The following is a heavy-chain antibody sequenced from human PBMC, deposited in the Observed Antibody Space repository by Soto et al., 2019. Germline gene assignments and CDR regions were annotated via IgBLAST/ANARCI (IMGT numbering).Heavy chain of an antibody. CDR2: IYSGDTA. D-gene: IGHD3-16*02. CDR3: AKSRVFIGAIVTLLDS. V-gene: IGHV3-53*01. CDR1: GFTVSSNY. Sequence: GGSLRLSCAASGFTVSSNYMSWVSQAPGKGLEWVSVIYSGDTAYYADSVKGRFTISRGNSENTLYLQMNGLRADDTALYFCAKSRVFIGAIVTLLDSWGQGTQVTVSS. J-gene: IGHJ4*02.